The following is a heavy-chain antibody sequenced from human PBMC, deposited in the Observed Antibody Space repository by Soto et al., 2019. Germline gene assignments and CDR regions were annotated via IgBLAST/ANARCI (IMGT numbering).Heavy chain of an antibody. D-gene: IGHD3-9*01. V-gene: IGHV4-59*01. CDR1: CGSISSYY. CDR3: ARDNYDILTGYYGRTTRYGMDV. Sequence: SETLSLTCTVSCGSISSYYWIWIRQPPGKGLEWIGYIYYSGSTNYNPSLKSRVTISVDTSKNQFSLKLSSVTAADTAVYYCARDNYDILTGYYGRTTRYGMDVWGQGTTVTVSS. J-gene: IGHJ6*02. CDR2: IYYSGST.